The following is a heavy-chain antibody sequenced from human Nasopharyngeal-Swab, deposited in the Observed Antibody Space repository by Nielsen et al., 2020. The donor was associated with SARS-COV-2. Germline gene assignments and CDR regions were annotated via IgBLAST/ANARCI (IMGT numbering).Heavy chain of an antibody. CDR2: ISSSGSTI. CDR1: GFTFSDYY. V-gene: IGHV3-11*04. J-gene: IGHJ3*02. Sequence: GGSLRLSCAASGFTFSDYYMSWIRQAPGKGLEWVSYISSSGSTIYYADSVKGRFTISRDNAKNSLYLQMNSLRAEDTAVYYCARERSKGGNWNDYDAFDIWGQGTMVTVSS. CDR3: ARERSKGGNWNDYDAFDI. D-gene: IGHD1-1*01.